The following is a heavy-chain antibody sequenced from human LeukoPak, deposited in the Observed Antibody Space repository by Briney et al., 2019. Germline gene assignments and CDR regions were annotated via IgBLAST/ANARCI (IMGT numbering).Heavy chain of an antibody. D-gene: IGHD3-10*01. Sequence: SGGSLRLSCATSGFTFSSYAMSWVRQAPGKGLEWVSAISGSGGSTYYADSVKGRFTISRDNSKNTLYLQMNSLRAEDTAVYYCAKVPGFGELSPAYCGQGTLVTVSS. J-gene: IGHJ4*02. CDR3: AKVPGFGELSPAY. V-gene: IGHV3-23*01. CDR1: GFTFSSYA. CDR2: ISGSGGST.